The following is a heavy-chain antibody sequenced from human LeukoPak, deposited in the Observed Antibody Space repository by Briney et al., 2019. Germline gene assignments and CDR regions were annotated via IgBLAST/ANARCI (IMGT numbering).Heavy chain of an antibody. CDR1: GYTFTGYY. D-gene: IGHD3-3*01. J-gene: IGHJ4*02. CDR3: ARERDFPDY. V-gene: IGHV1-2*06. CDR2: IKPIIGGT. Sequence: ASLKVSSKPSGYTFTGYYMHWGRPTPGQRLERVGRIKPIIGGTNYTQKSQGRVTTTRDTSISTACMYLSRLRSDDTAVYYCARERDFPDYWGQGTLVTVSS.